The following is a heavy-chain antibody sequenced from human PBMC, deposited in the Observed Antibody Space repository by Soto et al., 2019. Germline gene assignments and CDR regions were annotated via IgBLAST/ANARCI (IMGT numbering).Heavy chain of an antibody. CDR2: VYYDGST. CDR1: GDSINNY. J-gene: IGHJ4*02. D-gene: IGHD6-19*01. CDR3: AKYRRGTGWYYLNY. V-gene: IGHV4-59*01. Sequence: QVQLQESGPGLVKPSETLSLTCTVSGDSINNYWSWIWQPPGKGLEWIGYVYYDGSTNYNPSLKSRVTMSIDTSKDQFSLQLTSVTAADTAVYYCAKYRRGTGWYYLNYWGQGTLVTVSS.